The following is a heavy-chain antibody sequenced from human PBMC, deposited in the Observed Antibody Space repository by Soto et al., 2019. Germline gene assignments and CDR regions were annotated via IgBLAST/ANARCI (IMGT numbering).Heavy chain of an antibody. D-gene: IGHD3-3*01. CDR1: GGSISSYY. J-gene: IGHJ5*02. V-gene: IGHV4-59*01. Sequence: SETLSLTCTVSGGSISSYYWSWIRQPPGKGLEWIGYIYYSGSTNYNPSLKSRVTISVDTSKNQFPLKLSSVTAADTAVYYCARVDYDFWSGYYYDWFDPWGQGTLVTVSS. CDR2: IYYSGST. CDR3: ARVDYDFWSGYYYDWFDP.